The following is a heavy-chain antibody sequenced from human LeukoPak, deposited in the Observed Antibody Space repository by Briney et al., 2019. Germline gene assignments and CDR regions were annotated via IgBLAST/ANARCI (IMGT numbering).Heavy chain of an antibody. CDR1: GVSISSYY. CDR2: IYTSGST. J-gene: IGHJ4*02. V-gene: IGHV4-4*07. CDR3: AALRPFSTSYYFDY. Sequence: SETLSLTCTVSGVSISSYYWSWLRQPAGKGLEWIGRIYTSGSTNYNPSLKSRVTMSVDTSKNQFSLKLSSVTAADTAVYYCAALRPFSTSYYFDYWGQGTLVTVSS. D-gene: IGHD2/OR15-2a*01.